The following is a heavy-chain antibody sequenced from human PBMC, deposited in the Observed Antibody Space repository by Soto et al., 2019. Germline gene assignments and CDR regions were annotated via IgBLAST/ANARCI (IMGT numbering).Heavy chain of an antibody. CDR3: AKVPRYCSGTNCYAGYFQY. CDR2: ISGSGGNT. J-gene: IGHJ1*01. CDR1: GFTFSSYA. D-gene: IGHD2-2*01. V-gene: IGHV3-23*01. Sequence: GGSLRLSCAASGFTFSSYAMSWVRQSPGKGLEWVSLISGSGGNTYHADSVKGRFTISRDNSKNTLSLQMNSLRAEDTAVYYCAKVPRYCSGTNCYAGYFQYWRQGTLVTVSS.